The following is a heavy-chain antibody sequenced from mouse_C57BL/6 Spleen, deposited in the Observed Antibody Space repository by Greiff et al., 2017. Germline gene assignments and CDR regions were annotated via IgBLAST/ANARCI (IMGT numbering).Heavy chain of an antibody. CDR1: GFTFSSYA. J-gene: IGHJ1*03. D-gene: IGHD1-1*01. Sequence: EVMLVESGGGLVKPGGSLKLSCAASGFTFSSYAMSWVRQTPEKRLEWVATISDGGSYTYYPDNVKGRFTISRDNAKNNLYLQMSHLKSEDTAMYYCARGYYGSSGYFDVWGTGTTVTVSS. CDR3: ARGYYGSSGYFDV. CDR2: ISDGGSYT. V-gene: IGHV5-4*03.